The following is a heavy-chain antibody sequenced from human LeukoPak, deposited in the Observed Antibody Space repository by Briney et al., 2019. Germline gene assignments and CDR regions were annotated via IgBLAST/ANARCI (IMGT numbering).Heavy chain of an antibody. CDR2: INHSGST. V-gene: IGHV4-34*01. Sequence: PAETLTLTCAVSGGSFSGYYWSWIRQPPGKGLEWVGAINHSGSTNYNPSLKSRVTISVDTSKNQFSLKLSSVAAADTAVYYCERDPKMATIFEGADYWGQGTLVTVSS. J-gene: IGHJ4*02. CDR1: GGSFSGYY. D-gene: IGHD5-24*01. CDR3: ERDPKMATIFEGADY.